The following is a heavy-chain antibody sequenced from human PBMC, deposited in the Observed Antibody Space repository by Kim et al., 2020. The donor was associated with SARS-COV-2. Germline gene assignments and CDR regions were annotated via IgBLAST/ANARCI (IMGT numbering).Heavy chain of an antibody. Sequence: GGSLRLSCAASGFTFSFYGMHWVRQAPGKGLEWVAFISYDTTNTYYANSVRGRFTISRDNSNSTLYLQMNNFGAEDTAIYYCATLPLYSSSWYGDDAFDIWGQGTMIIVSS. D-gene: IGHD6-13*01. J-gene: IGHJ3*02. V-gene: IGHV3-30*03. CDR3: ATLPLYSSSWYGDDAFDI. CDR1: GFTFSFYG. CDR2: ISYDTTNT.